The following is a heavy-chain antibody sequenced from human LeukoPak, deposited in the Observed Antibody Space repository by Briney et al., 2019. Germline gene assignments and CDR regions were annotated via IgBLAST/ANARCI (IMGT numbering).Heavy chain of an antibody. CDR2: ISAYSGNT. J-gene: IGHJ4*02. V-gene: IGHV1-18*01. CDR3: ATEGPGYSSSWYGY. D-gene: IGHD6-13*01. Sequence: ASVKVSCKASGYTFTSYGISWVRQAPGQGLEWMGWISAYSGNTNYAQKLQGRVTMTTDTSTSTAYMELRSLRSDDTAVYYCATEGPGYSSSWYGYWGQGTLVTVSS. CDR1: GYTFTSYG.